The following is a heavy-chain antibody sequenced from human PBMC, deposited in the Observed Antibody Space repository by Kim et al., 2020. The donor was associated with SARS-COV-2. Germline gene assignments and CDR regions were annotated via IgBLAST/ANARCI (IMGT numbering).Heavy chain of an antibody. J-gene: IGHJ5*02. CDR1: GGSISSGGYY. CDR3: ARVARDITIFGVVNGRWFDP. V-gene: IGHV4-31*03. CDR2: IYYSGST. Sequence: SETLSLTCTVSGGSISSGGYYWSWIRQHPGKGLEWIGYIYYSGSTYYNPSLKSRVTISVDTSKNQFSLKLSSVTAADTDVYYCARVARDITIFGVVNGRWFDPWGQGTLVTVSS. D-gene: IGHD3-3*01.